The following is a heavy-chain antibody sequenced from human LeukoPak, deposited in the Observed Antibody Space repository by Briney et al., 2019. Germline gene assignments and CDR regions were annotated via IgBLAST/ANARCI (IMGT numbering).Heavy chain of an antibody. CDR3: ARVMITFGGVRVGYYGMDV. J-gene: IGHJ6*02. CDR2: IFYSGST. Sequence: SETLSLTCTVSGASVSSDGYYWSWIRQPPGKGLESIGYIFYSGSTNYNPSLKSRVTISVDTSNNQFSLKLSSVTAAGTAVYYCARVMITFGGVRVGYYGMDVWGQGTTVTVSS. D-gene: IGHD3-16*01. CDR1: GASVSSDGYY. V-gene: IGHV4-61*08.